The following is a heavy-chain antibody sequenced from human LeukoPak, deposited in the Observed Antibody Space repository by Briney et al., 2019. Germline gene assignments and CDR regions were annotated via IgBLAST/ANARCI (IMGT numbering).Heavy chain of an antibody. V-gene: IGHV4-59*01. CDR2: IYYSGST. D-gene: IGHD6-13*01. J-gene: IGHJ5*02. CDR3: AREDSSSWYWFDP. Sequence: PSETLSLTCTVSDGSLSPYYWSWIRQPPGKGLEWIGYIYYSGSTNYNPSLKSRVTISVDTSKNQFSLKLSSVTAADTAVYYCAREDSSSWYWFDPWGQGTLVTVSS. CDR1: DGSLSPYY.